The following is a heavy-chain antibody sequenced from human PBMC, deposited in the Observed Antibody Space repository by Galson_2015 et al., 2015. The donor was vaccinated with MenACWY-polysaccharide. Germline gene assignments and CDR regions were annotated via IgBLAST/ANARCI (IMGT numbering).Heavy chain of an antibody. Sequence: SLRLSCAGYEFTFDRHWMGWVRQVPGKGLEWVANIKRDGGEKYYVDSVKGRFTISRDKSKNSLFLQMSSLRAEDTAIYYCARGPNYGDRLDFFDSWGQGTLVTVSS. D-gene: IGHD4-17*01. V-gene: IGHV3-7*03. CDR2: IKRDGGEK. CDR3: ARGPNYGDRLDFFDS. CDR1: EFTFDRHW. J-gene: IGHJ4*02.